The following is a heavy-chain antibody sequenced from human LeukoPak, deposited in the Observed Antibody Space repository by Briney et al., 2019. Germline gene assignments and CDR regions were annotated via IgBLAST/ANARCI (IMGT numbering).Heavy chain of an antibody. Sequence: PSETLSLTCTVSGGSVSSGSYYWSWLRQPPGKGLEWIGYIYYSGSTKYNPSLKSRVTISVDTSKNQFSLKVNSVTAANTAVYYCSRDQYGSGSYYRYFDYWGQGTLVTVSS. J-gene: IGHJ4*02. CDR2: IYYSGST. V-gene: IGHV4-61*01. CDR1: GGSVSSGSYY. D-gene: IGHD3-10*01. CDR3: SRDQYGSGSYYRYFDY.